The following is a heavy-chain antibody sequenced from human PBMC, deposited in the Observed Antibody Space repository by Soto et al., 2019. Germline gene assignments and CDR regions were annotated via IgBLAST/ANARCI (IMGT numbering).Heavy chain of an antibody. J-gene: IGHJ4*02. D-gene: IGHD3-10*01. CDR3: ARDPRNGSGSYSSY. V-gene: IGHV3-21*01. CDR1: GFTFSSYS. Sequence: GGSLRLSCAASGFTFSSYSMNWVRQAPGKGLEWVSSISSSSSYIYYADSVKGRFTISRDNAKNSLYLQMNSLRAEDTAVYYCARDPRNGSGSYSSYWGQGTLVTVSS. CDR2: ISSSSSYI.